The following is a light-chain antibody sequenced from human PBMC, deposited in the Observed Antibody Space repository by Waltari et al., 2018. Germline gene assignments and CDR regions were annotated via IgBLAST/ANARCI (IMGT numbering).Light chain of an antibody. CDR3: QMYVRLPVT. CDR1: QSVGRA. J-gene: IGKJ1*01. Sequence: DIVLTQSPGTLALSPGERATISCRASQSVGRALAWYQQKPGQATRLLIYDTSTRATGIPDRFSGSGSGTDFSLTISRVEPEDFAVYYCQMYVRLPVTFGQGTKVEVK. V-gene: IGKV3-20*01. CDR2: DTS.